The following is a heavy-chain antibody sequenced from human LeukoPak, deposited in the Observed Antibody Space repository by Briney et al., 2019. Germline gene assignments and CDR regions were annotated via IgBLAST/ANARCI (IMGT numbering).Heavy chain of an antibody. J-gene: IGHJ4*02. Sequence: SMRISCAASGSTFSSYSMNWVRQAPGKGLEWLSSISSSSSYIYYADSVKGRFAISRDNAKNSLYLQMNSLRAEDTAVYYCARDRLPRDGYNEVFDYWGQGTLVTVSS. D-gene: IGHD5-24*01. CDR3: ARDRLPRDGYNEVFDY. V-gene: IGHV3-21*01. CDR2: ISSSSSYI. CDR1: GSTFSSYS.